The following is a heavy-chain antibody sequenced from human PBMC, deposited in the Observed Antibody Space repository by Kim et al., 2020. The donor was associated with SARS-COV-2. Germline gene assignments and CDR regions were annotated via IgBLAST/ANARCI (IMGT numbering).Heavy chain of an antibody. CDR1: GGSISNYY. D-gene: IGHD6-13*01. J-gene: IGHJ5*02. CDR2: VYIMGSS. Sequence: SETLSLTCTVSGGSISNYYWSWRRQPAGKRLEWIGRVYIMGSSNYNPSLDSYNPSLKSRVTMSVDTSKDQFSLKLTSVTAADTAVYYCARAGIAAVDYCFDPWGQGPLVTVSS. V-gene: IGHV4-4*07. CDR3: ARAGIAAVDYCFDP.